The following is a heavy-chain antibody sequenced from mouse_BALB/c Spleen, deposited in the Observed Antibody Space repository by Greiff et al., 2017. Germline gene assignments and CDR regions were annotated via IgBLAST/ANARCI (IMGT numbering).Heavy chain of an antibody. J-gene: IGHJ2*01. V-gene: IGHV5-12-2*01. Sequence: DVKLVESGGGLVHPGGSLKLSCAASGFTFSSYTMSWVRQTPEKRLEWVAYISNGGGSTYYPDTVKGRFTISRDNAKNTLYLQMSSLKSEDTAMYYCARHRGFNYFDYWGQGTTLTVSS. CDR2: ISNGGGST. D-gene: IGHD3-1*01. CDR1: GFTFSSYT. CDR3: ARHRGFNYFDY.